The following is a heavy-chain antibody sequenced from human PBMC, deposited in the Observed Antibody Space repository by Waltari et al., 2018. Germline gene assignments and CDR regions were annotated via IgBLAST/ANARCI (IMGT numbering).Heavy chain of an antibody. V-gene: IGHV4-31*01. J-gene: IGHJ4*02. CDR2: LSHSGTA. Sequence: QVHLQESGPGLVKPSQTLSLNCPVSGDSLNRANYYWSWIRQLPEKGLEWIGYLSHSGTAYYNPSLKDLVTMSIDPSKNQFSLRLSSVTAADTAVYFCARGHDYYFDYWGQGILVAVSS. D-gene: IGHD4-17*01. CDR3: ARGHDYYFDY. CDR1: GDSLNRANYY.